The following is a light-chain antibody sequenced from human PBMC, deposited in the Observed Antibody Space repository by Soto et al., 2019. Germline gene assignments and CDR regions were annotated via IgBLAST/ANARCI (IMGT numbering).Light chain of an antibody. V-gene: IGKV1-12*01. CDR3: QQAETFPVT. CDR1: QGVRNN. Sequence: DIQMTQSPSSVSASVGDRVTITCRASQGVRNNLAWYQQKPGTAPRLLIYGASILQKGVPSRFSGSGSGTDFTLTIDSLQPEDFASYYCQQAETFPVTFGGGTKVEI. CDR2: GAS. J-gene: IGKJ4*01.